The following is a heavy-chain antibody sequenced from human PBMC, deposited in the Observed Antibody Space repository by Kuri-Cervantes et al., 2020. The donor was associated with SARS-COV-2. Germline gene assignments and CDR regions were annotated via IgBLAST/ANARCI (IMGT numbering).Heavy chain of an antibody. Sequence: LRLSCTVSGGSISSGGYYWSWIRQPPGKGLEWIGYIYHSGSTYYNPSLKSRVTISVDRSKNQFSLKLSSVTAADTAVYYCARGITIFGVVMDLGWFDPWGQGTLVTVSS. CDR2: IYHSGST. V-gene: IGHV4-30-2*01. D-gene: IGHD3-3*01. CDR1: GGSISSGGYY. J-gene: IGHJ5*02. CDR3: ARGITIFGVVMDLGWFDP.